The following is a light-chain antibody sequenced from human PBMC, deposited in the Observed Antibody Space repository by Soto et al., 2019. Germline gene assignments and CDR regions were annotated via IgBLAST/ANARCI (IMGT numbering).Light chain of an antibody. V-gene: IGKV3-15*01. J-gene: IGKJ4*01. CDR1: QSVSSN. Sequence: EIVMTQSPVTLSVSPGERATLSCRASQSVSSNLAWYQQKPGQAPRLLIYGASTRATGIPARFSGSGSGTDFTLTISSLQSEDFAVYYCQQYYNWPLTFGGGTKVEIK. CDR2: GAS. CDR3: QQYYNWPLT.